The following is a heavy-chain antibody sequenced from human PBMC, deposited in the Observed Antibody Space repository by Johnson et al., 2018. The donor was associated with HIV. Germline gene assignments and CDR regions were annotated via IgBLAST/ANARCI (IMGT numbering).Heavy chain of an antibody. CDR3: AKDFGSGWADAFDI. Sequence: QVQLVESGGGVVQPGRSLRLSCAASGFSFSPYALHWVRQTPGKGLEWVAFIQYDATNRYYVDSVKGRFTISRDNSKNTVYLQMNSLRTEDSALYYCAKDFGSGWADAFDIWGQGTGVTISS. D-gene: IGHD6-19*01. J-gene: IGHJ3*02. V-gene: IGHV3-30*04. CDR1: GFSFSPYA. CDR2: IQYDATNR.